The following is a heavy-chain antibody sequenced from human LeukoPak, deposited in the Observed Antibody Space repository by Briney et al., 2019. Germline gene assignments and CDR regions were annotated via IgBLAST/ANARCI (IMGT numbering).Heavy chain of an antibody. CDR3: ARDRDFRIDY. CDR2: IKSDGSST. D-gene: IGHD3-3*01. CDR1: GFTFSSYL. J-gene: IGHJ4*02. Sequence: GGSLRLSCAASGFTFSSYLMFWVRQAPGKGLAWVSRIKSDGSSTNYADSVKGRFTISRDNAKNTLYLQMNSLRAEDTAVYYCARDRDFRIDYWGQGTLVTVSS. V-gene: IGHV3-74*01.